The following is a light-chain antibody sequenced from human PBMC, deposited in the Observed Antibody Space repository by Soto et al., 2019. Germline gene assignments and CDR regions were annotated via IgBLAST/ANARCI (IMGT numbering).Light chain of an antibody. CDR2: DSD. V-gene: IGLV1-51*01. CDR1: SSNIGKNF. CDR3: GAWDTSLSAVV. Sequence: QSVLTQPPSVSAAPGQKVIIPCSGSSSNIGKNFVSWYRQLPGTAPALLIYDSDKRPSGTPDRFSGSKSGTSATLGISGLQTGDEAEYYCGAWDTSLSAVVFGGGTKLTVL. J-gene: IGLJ2*01.